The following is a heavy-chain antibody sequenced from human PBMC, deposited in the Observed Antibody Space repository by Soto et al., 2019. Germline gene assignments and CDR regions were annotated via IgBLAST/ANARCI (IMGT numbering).Heavy chain of an antibody. CDR2: ISGSGGST. CDR3: AKYQYQLPSSFLDY. D-gene: IGHD2-2*01. J-gene: IGHJ4*02. V-gene: IGHV3-23*01. Sequence: GGSLRLSCAASGFTFSSYAMKWVRQAPGKGLEWVSAISGSGGSTYYADSVKGRFTISRDNSKNTLYLQMNSLRAEDTAVYYCAKYQYQLPSSFLDYWGQGTLVTVSS. CDR1: GFTFSSYA.